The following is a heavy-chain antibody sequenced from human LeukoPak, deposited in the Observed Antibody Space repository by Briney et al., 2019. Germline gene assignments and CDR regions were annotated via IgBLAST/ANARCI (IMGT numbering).Heavy chain of an antibody. J-gene: IGHJ4*02. D-gene: IGHD3-22*01. V-gene: IGHV5-51*01. CDR1: GYSSTSYW. CDR2: IYPGDSDT. Sequence: GESLKISCKGSGYSSTSYWIGWVRQMPGKGLEWMGIIYPGDSDTRYSPSFQGQVTISADKSISTAYLQWSSLKASDTAMYYCARRGDSSGYYYGHDGHFDYWGQGTLVTVSS. CDR3: ARRGDSSGYYYGHDGHFDY.